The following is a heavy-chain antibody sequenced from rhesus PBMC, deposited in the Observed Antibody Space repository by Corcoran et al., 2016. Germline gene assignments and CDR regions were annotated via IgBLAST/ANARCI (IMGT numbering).Heavy chain of an antibody. D-gene: IGHD3-9*01. V-gene: IGHV2-174*01. J-gene: IGHJ4*01. CDR2: IYWDDDK. CDR3: ARSYEDDYGYSF. CDR1: GFSISTSGMG. Sequence: QVTLKESGPALVKPTQTLTLTCPFSGFSISTSGMGVGWIRQPPGKALEWLALIYWDDDKYYITCVKIRITISKDTAKNQCVLTMTNMDPVDTATYYCARSYEDDYGYSFWGQGVLVTVSS.